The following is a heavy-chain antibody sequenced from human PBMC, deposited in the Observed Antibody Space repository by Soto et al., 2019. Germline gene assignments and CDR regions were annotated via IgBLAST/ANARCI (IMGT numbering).Heavy chain of an antibody. D-gene: IGHD2-21*01. V-gene: IGHV3-30-3*01. CDR1: GFTFSIYA. Sequence: QVQLVESGGGVVQPGRSLRLSCAASGFTFSIYAMHLVRQAPGKGLEWVAVISYDGSNKYYADSVKGRFTISRDNSKNTVYLHMNSLRAEDSAVDCFAREYSDGWFDPWGQGTLVTVSS. CDR3: AREYSDGWFDP. J-gene: IGHJ5*02. CDR2: ISYDGSNK.